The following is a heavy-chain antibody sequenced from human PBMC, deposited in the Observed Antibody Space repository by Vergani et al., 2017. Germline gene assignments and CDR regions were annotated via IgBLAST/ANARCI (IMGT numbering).Heavy chain of an antibody. J-gene: IGHJ3*02. CDR1: GYSFTSYW. CDR2: IYPGDSDT. Sequence: EVQLVPSGAEVKTPGESLKISCKGSGYSFTSYWIGWVRQMPGKGLEWMGIIYPGDSDTRYSPSFQGQVTISADKSISTAYLQWSSLKASDTARNYCAGPRGGGSSSDAFDIWGQGTMVTVSS. CDR3: AGPRGGGSSSDAFDI. D-gene: IGHD6-6*01. V-gene: IGHV5-51*03.